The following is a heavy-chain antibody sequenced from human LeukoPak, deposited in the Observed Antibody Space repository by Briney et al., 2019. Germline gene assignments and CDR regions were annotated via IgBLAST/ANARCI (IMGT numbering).Heavy chain of an antibody. D-gene: IGHD1-1*01. Sequence: GGSLRLSCAASGFTFSSYGMHWVRQAPGKGLEWVAVISYDGTNKYYADSVKGRFTISRDNSKNTLYLQMNSLRAEDTAVYYCAEDGSDYGMDVWGQGTTVTVSS. CDR1: GFTFSSYG. J-gene: IGHJ6*02. CDR3: AEDGSDYGMDV. V-gene: IGHV3-30*18. CDR2: ISYDGTNK.